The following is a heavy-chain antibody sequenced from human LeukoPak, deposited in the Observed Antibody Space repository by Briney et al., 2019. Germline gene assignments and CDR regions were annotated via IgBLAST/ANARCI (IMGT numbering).Heavy chain of an antibody. D-gene: IGHD3-22*01. V-gene: IGHV4-4*07. J-gene: IGHJ4*02. CDR2: IYTSGSI. CDR3: ARGVDYYDSSGYYYFDY. Sequence: KASETLSLTCTVSGGSISSYYWSWLRQPAGKGLEWIGRIYTSGSITYNPSLKSRVSMSVDTSKNQFSLKLSSVTAADTAVYYCARGVDYYDSSGYYYFDYWGQGTLVTVSS. CDR1: GGSISSYY.